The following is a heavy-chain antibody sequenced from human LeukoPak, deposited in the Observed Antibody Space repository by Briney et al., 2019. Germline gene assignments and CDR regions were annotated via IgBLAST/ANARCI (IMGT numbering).Heavy chain of an antibody. J-gene: IGHJ4*02. Sequence: GGSLRLSCAASGFTFSSYWMSWVRQAPGKGLEWVANIKQDGSEKYYVDSVEGRFTISRDNAKNSLYLQMNSLRAEDTAVYYCARDGIAAAVAVNSSWGQGTLVTVSS. CDR1: GFTFSSYW. CDR2: IKQDGSEK. CDR3: ARDGIAAAVAVNSS. D-gene: IGHD6-13*01. V-gene: IGHV3-7*01.